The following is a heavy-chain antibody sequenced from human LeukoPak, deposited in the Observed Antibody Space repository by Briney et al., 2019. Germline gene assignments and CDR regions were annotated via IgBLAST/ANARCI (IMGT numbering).Heavy chain of an antibody. J-gene: IGHJ4*02. V-gene: IGHV1-2*02. CDR3: ARGSRGSCSGGSCYFDY. CDR1: GYTFTGYY. Sequence: ASVKVSCKASGYTFTGYYMHWVRQAPGQGLEWMGWINPNSGGTNYAQKFQGRVTMTRDTSISTAYMELSRLRSDDTAVYYCARGSRGSCSGGSCYFDYWGQGTLVTVSS. CDR2: INPNSGGT. D-gene: IGHD2-15*01.